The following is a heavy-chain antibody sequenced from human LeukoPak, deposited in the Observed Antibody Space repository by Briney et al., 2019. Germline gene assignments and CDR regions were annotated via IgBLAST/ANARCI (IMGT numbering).Heavy chain of an antibody. D-gene: IGHD3-22*01. CDR3: AKGTYYYDSSGYSETYYFDY. CDR2: IWYDGSNK. CDR1: GFTFSSYG. J-gene: IGHJ4*02. Sequence: PGGSLRLSCAASGFTFSSYGMHWVRQAPGKGLEWVAVIWYDGSNKYYADSVKGRFTISRDNSKNTLYLQMNSLRAEDTAVYYCAKGTYYYDSSGYSETYYFDYWGQGTLVTVSS. V-gene: IGHV3-33*06.